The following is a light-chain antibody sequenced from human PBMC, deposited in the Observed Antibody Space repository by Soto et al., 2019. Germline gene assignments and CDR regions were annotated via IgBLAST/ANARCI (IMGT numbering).Light chain of an antibody. J-gene: IGKJ5*01. CDR1: QTISLY. CDR3: QQSYSIPRP. Sequence: IHMTQSPSSLSASVGDRVTLTXRASQTISLYVNWYQQQPGXAPKXXXYAXTNMQRGVPLRFRGSGSGTDFTLTISSLQPEDFATYYCQQSYSIPRPFGQGTRLEIK. V-gene: IGKV1-39*01. CDR2: AXT.